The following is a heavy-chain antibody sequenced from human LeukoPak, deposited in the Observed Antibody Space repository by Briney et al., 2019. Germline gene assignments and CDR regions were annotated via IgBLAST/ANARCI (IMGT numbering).Heavy chain of an antibody. CDR2: IYPGDSDT. Sequence: GESLKISCKGSGYSFTNYWIGWVRQLAGQGLEWIGIIYPGDSDTRYSPSFQGQVTISADKSISTAYLQWSSLKASDAAMYYCARRDAGFEFFDSWGQGTLVTVSS. J-gene: IGHJ4*02. CDR1: GYSFTNYW. CDR3: ARRDAGFEFFDS. V-gene: IGHV5-51*01. D-gene: IGHD5-12*01.